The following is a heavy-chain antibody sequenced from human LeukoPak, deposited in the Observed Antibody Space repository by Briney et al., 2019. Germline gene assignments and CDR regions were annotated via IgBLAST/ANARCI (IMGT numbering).Heavy chain of an antibody. CDR1: GFTFSSYG. Sequence: PGGSLRLSCAAPGFTFSSYGMHWVRQAPGKGLEWVAFIRYDGSNKYYADSVKGRFTISRDNSKNTLYLQMNSLRAEDTAVYYCAKVHPWGKTFDYWGQGTLVTVSS. V-gene: IGHV3-30*02. CDR2: IRYDGSNK. D-gene: IGHD7-27*01. CDR3: AKVHPWGKTFDY. J-gene: IGHJ4*02.